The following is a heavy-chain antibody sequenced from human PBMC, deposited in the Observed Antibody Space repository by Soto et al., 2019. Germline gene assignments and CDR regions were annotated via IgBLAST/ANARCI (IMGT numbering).Heavy chain of an antibody. J-gene: IGHJ6*02. CDR3: ARGSNYYGSGSYYRPLSDGMDV. D-gene: IGHD3-10*01. Sequence: ASVKVSCKASGYTFTSYGISWVRQAPGQGLEWMGWISAYNGNTNYAQKLQGRVTMTTDTSTSTAYMELRSLRSDDTAVYYCARGSNYYGSGSYYRPLSDGMDVWGPGTTVTVSS. CDR2: ISAYNGNT. V-gene: IGHV1-18*01. CDR1: GYTFTSYG.